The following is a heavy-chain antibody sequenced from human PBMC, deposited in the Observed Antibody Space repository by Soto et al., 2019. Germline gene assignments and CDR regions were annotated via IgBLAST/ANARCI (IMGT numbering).Heavy chain of an antibody. Sequence: SVKVSCKASGGTFSSYAISWVRQAPGQGLEWMGGIIPIFGTANYAQKFQGRVTITADKSKSTAYMELSSLRSEDTAVDYCAKVTIFGVVAYWGQGTLVTVSS. CDR2: IIPIFGTA. J-gene: IGHJ4*02. CDR1: GGTFSSYA. CDR3: AKVTIFGVVAY. D-gene: IGHD3-3*01. V-gene: IGHV1-69*06.